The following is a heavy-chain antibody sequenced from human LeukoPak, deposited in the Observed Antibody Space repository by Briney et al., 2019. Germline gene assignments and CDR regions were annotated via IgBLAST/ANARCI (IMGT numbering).Heavy chain of an antibody. CDR1: GGSVSSGSYY. CDR2: IYYSGST. D-gene: IGHD3-16*01. V-gene: IGHV4-61*01. CDR3: ARDLAP. J-gene: IGHJ5*02. Sequence: PSETPSLTCTVSGGSVSSGSYYWSWIRQPPGKGLEWIGYIYYSGSTNYNPSLKSRVTISVDTSKNQFSLKLSSVTAADTAVYYCARDLAPWGQGTLVTVSS.